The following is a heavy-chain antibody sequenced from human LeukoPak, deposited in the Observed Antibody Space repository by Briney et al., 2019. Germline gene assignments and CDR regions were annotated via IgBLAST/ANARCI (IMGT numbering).Heavy chain of an antibody. Sequence: GGSLILSCAASGFSFSTYSMNWVRQAPGKGLEWVSYISSSSSTIYYADSVKGRFTISRDNARNSLYLQMNSLRAEDTAVYYCARGATGDRLGYWGQGTLVTVSS. CDR3: ARGATGDRLGY. J-gene: IGHJ4*02. CDR1: GFSFSTYS. V-gene: IGHV3-48*01. D-gene: IGHD1-1*01. CDR2: ISSSSSTI.